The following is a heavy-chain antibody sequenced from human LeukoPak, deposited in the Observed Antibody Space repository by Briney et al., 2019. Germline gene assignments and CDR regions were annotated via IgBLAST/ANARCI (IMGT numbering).Heavy chain of an antibody. CDR2: ISHSGTT. D-gene: IGHD2/OR15-2a*01. J-gene: IGHJ4*02. CDR1: GGSIDITNY. V-gene: IGHV4-4*02. CDR3: TRENRPFCPFAY. Sequence: SETLSLTCGVPGGSIDITNYWSWVRQAPGKGLEWIGEISHSGTTNYNPSLRSRVTMFLDRANNQFSLSLTSVTAADSAVYYCTRENRPFCPFAYWGQGVLVTVSS.